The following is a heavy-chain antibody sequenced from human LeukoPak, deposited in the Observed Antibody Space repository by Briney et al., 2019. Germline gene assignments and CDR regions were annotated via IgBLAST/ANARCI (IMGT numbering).Heavy chain of an antibody. CDR3: ARGRRGIVGATGCFDY. D-gene: IGHD1-26*01. CDR2: ISAYNGNT. V-gene: IGHV1-18*01. J-gene: IGHJ4*02. CDR1: GYTFTSYG. Sequence: GASVKVSCKASGYTFTSYGISWVRQAPGQGLEWMGWISAYNGNTNYAQKLQGRVTMTTDTSTSTAYMELRSLRSDDTAVYYCARGRRGIVGATGCFDYWGQGTLVTVSS.